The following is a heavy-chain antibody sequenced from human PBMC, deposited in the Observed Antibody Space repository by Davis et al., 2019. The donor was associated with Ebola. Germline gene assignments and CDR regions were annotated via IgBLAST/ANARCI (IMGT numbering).Heavy chain of an antibody. CDR1: GGSISSYY. D-gene: IGHD1-26*01. J-gene: IGHJ4*02. Sequence: GSLRLSCTVSGGSISSYYWSWIRQPPGKGLEWIGYIYYSGSTNYNPSLKSRVTISVDTSKNQFSLKLSSVTAADTAVYYCARLGVGALDYWGQGTLVTVSS. CDR2: IYYSGST. CDR3: ARLGVGALDY. V-gene: IGHV4-59*08.